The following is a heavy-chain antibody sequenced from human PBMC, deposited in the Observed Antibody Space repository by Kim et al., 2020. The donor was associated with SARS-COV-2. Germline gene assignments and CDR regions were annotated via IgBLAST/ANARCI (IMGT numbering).Heavy chain of an antibody. D-gene: IGHD5-12*01. CDR3: ARELEMATIGDWYFDL. CDR1: GGTFSSYA. Sequence: SVKVSCKASGGTFSSYAISWVRQAPGQGLEWMGGIIPIFGTANYAQKFQGRVTITADESTSTAYMELSSLRSEDTAVYYCARELEMATIGDWYFDLWGRGTLVTVSS. J-gene: IGHJ2*01. V-gene: IGHV1-69*13. CDR2: IIPIFGTA.